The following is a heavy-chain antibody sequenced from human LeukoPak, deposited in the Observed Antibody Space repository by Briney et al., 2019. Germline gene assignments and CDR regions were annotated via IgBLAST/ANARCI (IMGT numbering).Heavy chain of an antibody. CDR1: GGSFSGYY. J-gene: IGHJ6*03. V-gene: IGHV4-34*01. D-gene: IGHD1-14*01. CDR3: ARGRMGWSEHYYYYYMDV. CDR2: INHSGST. Sequence: PSETLSLTCAVYGGSFSGYYWSWLRQPPGKGLEWIGEINHSGSTNYNPSLKSRVTISVDTSKNQFSLKLSSVTAADTAVYYCARGRMGWSEHYYYYYMDVWGKGTTVTVSS.